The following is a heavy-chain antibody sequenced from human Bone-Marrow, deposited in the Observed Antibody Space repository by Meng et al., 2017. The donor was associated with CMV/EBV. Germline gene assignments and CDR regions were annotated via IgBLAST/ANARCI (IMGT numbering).Heavy chain of an antibody. CDR2: IRYDGSNK. CDR3: AKDHLTVTTRYSGMDV. V-gene: IGHV3-30*02. Sequence: GGSLRLSCAASGFTFSSYGMHWVRQAPGEVLEWVAFIRYDGSNKYYADSVKGRFTISRDNSKNTLYLQMNSLRAEDTAVYYCAKDHLTVTTRYSGMDVWGQGTTVTVSS. CDR1: GFTFSSYG. D-gene: IGHD4-11*01. J-gene: IGHJ6*02.